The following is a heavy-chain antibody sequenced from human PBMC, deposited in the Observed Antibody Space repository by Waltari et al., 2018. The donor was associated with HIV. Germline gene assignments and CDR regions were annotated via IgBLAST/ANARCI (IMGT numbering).Heavy chain of an antibody. J-gene: IGHJ4*02. CDR2: VAGTPGHA. D-gene: IGHD4-17*01. V-gene: IGHV3-48*04. Sequence: EVELVGSGGGLVHPGGSLRLSCVGSAVPFTTPGLNGVRQAPGKGLEWGSFVAGTPGHAYYADSVKGRFTISRDNAQNSAFLQMNSLRVEDTAIYYCVKSVDYFRFDVWDQGTLVTVSS. CDR1: AVPFTTPG. CDR3: VKSVDYFRFDV.